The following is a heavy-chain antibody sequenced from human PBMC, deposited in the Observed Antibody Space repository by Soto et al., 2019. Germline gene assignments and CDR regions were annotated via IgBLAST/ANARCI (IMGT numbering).Heavy chain of an antibody. CDR3: ARGMATPDY. CDR2: FHYSGST. J-gene: IGHJ4*02. V-gene: IGHV4-39*07. Sequence: SETLSLTCTVSGGSIRTSSFCCGWIRQPPGKGPEWIASFHYSGSTYYNPSLKSRVTISVDTSKNQFSLKLSSVTAADTAVYYCARGMATPDYWGQGTLVTVSS. CDR1: GGSIRTSSFC. D-gene: IGHD5-12*01.